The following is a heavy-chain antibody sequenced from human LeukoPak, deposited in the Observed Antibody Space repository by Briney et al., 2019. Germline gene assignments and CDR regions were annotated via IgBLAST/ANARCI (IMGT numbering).Heavy chain of an antibody. Sequence: GASVKVSCKASGYTFTSYGISWVRQAPGQGLEWMGWISAYNGNTNYAQKLQGRVTMTTDISTSTAYMELRSLRSDDTAVYYCARDRLPNEDIVVVPTEWGQGTLVTVSS. D-gene: IGHD2-2*01. J-gene: IGHJ4*02. CDR2: ISAYNGNT. CDR1: GYTFTSYG. CDR3: ARDRLPNEDIVVVPTE. V-gene: IGHV1-18*01.